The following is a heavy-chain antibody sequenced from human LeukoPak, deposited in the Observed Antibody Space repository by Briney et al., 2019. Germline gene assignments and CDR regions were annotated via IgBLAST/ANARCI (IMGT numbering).Heavy chain of an antibody. J-gene: IGHJ4*02. Sequence: GESLKSSCKVSGYSFTISWMGWVRQMPGKGREWSGSIYPGDSDTRYCPSFQGQATISSDKSISTAYLLWSSLNAADTARSYCPIYTDTYYFAHWGQGTLVTVSS. CDR3: PIYTDTYYFAH. CDR1: GYSFTISW. D-gene: IGHD3-9*01. V-gene: IGHV5-51*01. CDR2: IYPGDSDT.